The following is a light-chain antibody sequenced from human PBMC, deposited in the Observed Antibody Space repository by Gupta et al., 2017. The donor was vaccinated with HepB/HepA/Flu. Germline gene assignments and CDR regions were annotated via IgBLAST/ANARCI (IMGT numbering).Light chain of an antibody. CDR1: YSNIGANFD. Sequence: QSVLTQSPSVSGSPGQRVPISCTGTYSNIGANFDVHWYQQLPGTAPKLLIYANNKRPSGDPVPFPGSRSGTSAALAITGLQAEDEADYYCQSYDNSLSGSVIFGGGTKLTVL. CDR3: QSYDNSLSGSVI. CDR2: ANN. V-gene: IGLV1-40*01. J-gene: IGLJ2*01.